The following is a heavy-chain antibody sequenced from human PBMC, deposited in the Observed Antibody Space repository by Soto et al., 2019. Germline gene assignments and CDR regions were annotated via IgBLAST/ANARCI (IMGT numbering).Heavy chain of an antibody. J-gene: IGHJ5*02. D-gene: IGHD3-16*01. CDR3: ARHRSPSLGWFDP. Sequence: QVQLQESGPGLVKPSETLSLTCTVSGGSISSYYWSWIRQPPGKGLEWIGYIYYSGSTNYNPSLKSRVTISVDTSKNQFSLKLSSVTAADTAVYYCARHRSPSLGWFDPWGQGTLVTVSS. CDR1: GGSISSYY. CDR2: IYYSGST. V-gene: IGHV4-59*08.